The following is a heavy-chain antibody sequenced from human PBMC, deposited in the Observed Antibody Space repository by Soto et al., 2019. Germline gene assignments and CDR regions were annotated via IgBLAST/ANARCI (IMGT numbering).Heavy chain of an antibody. CDR1: GFTFGDHW. Sequence: GGSLRLSCAASGFTFGDHWMHWVRQAPGKGLEWVSRMNSDGSTTNYADSVKGRFTVSRDNAKNTLYLQMNSLRAEDTAVYYCATAEVDYWGPGTLVTVSS. CDR2: MNSDGSTT. J-gene: IGHJ4*02. CDR3: ATAEVDY. V-gene: IGHV3-74*01.